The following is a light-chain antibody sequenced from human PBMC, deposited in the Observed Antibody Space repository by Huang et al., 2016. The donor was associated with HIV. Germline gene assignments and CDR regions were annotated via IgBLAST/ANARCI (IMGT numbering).Light chain of an antibody. J-gene: IGKJ4*01. V-gene: IGKV1-9*01. Sequence: IQLTQSPSSLSASIGDRVTITCRASQGISTSLAWYQQKPGKAPNLLIFDASSLRGGVPSRFSGSRSGTVFTLSISSLQPEDFATYFCQQLRSYPLTFGGGTKVEIK. CDR1: QGISTS. CDR2: DAS. CDR3: QQLRSYPLT.